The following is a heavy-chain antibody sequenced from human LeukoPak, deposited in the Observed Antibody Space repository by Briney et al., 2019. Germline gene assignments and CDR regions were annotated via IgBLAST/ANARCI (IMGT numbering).Heavy chain of an antibody. CDR1: GFTFSSYG. Sequence: GGSLRLSCAASGFTFSSYGMHWVRQAPGKGLEWVSYISSSSSTIYYADSVKGRFTTSRDNAKNSLYLQMNSLRAEDTAVYYCARDRGYSYGWYFDYWGQGTLVTVSS. CDR2: ISSSSSTI. D-gene: IGHD5-18*01. J-gene: IGHJ4*02. V-gene: IGHV3-48*01. CDR3: ARDRGYSYGWYFDY.